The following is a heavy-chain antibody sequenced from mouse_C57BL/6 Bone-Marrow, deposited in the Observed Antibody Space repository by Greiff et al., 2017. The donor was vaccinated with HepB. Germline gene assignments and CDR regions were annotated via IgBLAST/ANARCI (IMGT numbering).Heavy chain of an antibody. CDR2: INPSSGYT. J-gene: IGHJ1*03. Sequence: VQLQQSGAELARPGASVKMSCKASGYTFTSYTMHWVKQRPGQGLEWIGYINPSSGYTNYNQKFKDKATLTADKSSSTAYMQLRSLTSEDSAVYYCARPDYPDWYFEVWGTGTTVTVSS. D-gene: IGHD2-4*01. CDR1: GYTFTSYT. CDR3: ARPDYPDWYFEV. V-gene: IGHV1-4*01.